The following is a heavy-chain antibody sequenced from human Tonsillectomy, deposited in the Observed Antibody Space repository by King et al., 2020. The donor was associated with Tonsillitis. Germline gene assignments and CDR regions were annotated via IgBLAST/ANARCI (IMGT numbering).Heavy chain of an antibody. D-gene: IGHD4-17*01. CDR2: IIPIFGTA. CDR3: AGEEETVTKWYYYYGMDV. V-gene: IGHV1-69*01. J-gene: IGHJ6*02. Sequence: QLVQSGAEVKKPGSSVKVSCKASGGTFSSYAISWVRQAPGQGLEWMGGIIPIFGTANYAQKFQGRVTITADESTSTAYMELSSLRSEDTAVYYCAGEEETVTKWYYYYGMDVWGQGTTVTVSS. CDR1: GGTFSSYA.